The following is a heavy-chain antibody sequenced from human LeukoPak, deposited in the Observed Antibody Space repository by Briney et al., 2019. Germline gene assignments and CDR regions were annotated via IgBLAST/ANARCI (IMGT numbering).Heavy chain of an antibody. Sequence: PGGSLRLSCAASGFSFSSYAMSWVRRAPGQGLEWVSAISGSGGSTYYADSVKGRFTISRDNSKNTLYLQMNSLRAEDTAVYYCAKDQSSGYYSSTFDYWGQGTLVTVSS. J-gene: IGHJ4*02. D-gene: IGHD3-22*01. CDR1: GFSFSSYA. CDR2: ISGSGGST. CDR3: AKDQSSGYYSSTFDY. V-gene: IGHV3-23*01.